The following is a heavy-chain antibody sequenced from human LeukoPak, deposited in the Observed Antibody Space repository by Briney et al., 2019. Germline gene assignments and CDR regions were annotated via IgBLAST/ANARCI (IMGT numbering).Heavy chain of an antibody. D-gene: IGHD3-3*01. V-gene: IGHV3-21*01. CDR3: ARSRFLEWLLYEGEFDY. Sequence: GGSLRLSCAASGFTFSSYAMSWVRQAPGKGLGWVSSISSSSSYIYYADSVKGRFTISRDNAKNSLYLQMNSLRAEDTAVYYCARSRFLEWLLYEGEFDYWGQGTLVTVSS. CDR1: GFTFSSYA. J-gene: IGHJ4*02. CDR2: ISSSSSYI.